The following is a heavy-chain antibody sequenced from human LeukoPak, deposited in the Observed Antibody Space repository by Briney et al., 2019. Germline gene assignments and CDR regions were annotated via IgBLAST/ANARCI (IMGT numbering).Heavy chain of an antibody. D-gene: IGHD2-15*01. Sequence: SETLSLTCTVSGGSISSYYWSWIRQPPGKGLEWIGYIYYSGSTNYNPSLKSRVTISVDTSKNQFSLKLSSVTAADTAVYYCARDFGGPNVYWYFDLWGRGTLVTVFS. J-gene: IGHJ2*01. CDR2: IYYSGST. CDR3: ARDFGGPNVYWYFDL. CDR1: GGSISSYY. V-gene: IGHV4-59*01.